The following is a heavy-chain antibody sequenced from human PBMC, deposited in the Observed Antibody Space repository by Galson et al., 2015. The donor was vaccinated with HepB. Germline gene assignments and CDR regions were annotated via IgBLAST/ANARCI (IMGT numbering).Heavy chain of an antibody. D-gene: IGHD3-10*01. V-gene: IGHV3-7*05. Sequence: SLRLSCAASEFILSMYWMNWVRQAPGKGLEWVANIKEDGSEKNYVDSVKGRFTISRGNAKNSLYLQMNSLRAEDTAIYYCARVKRGEWYSFYYYGMDVWGRGTTVTVSS. J-gene: IGHJ6*02. CDR3: ARVKRGEWYSFYYYGMDV. CDR2: IKEDGSEK. CDR1: EFILSMYW.